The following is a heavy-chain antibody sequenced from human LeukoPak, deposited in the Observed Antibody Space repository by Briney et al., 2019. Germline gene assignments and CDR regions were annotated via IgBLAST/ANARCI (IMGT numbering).Heavy chain of an antibody. CDR1: GYSFTSYW. CDR2: IYPGDSDT. D-gene: IGHD3-3*01. CDR3: ARHDSNDFWSGYSLDY. V-gene: IGHV5-51*01. Sequence: GESLKIPCKGSGYSFTSYWIGWVRQVPGKGLEWMGIIYPGDSDTRYSPSFQGQVTISADKSISTAYLQWSSLKASDTAMYYCARHDSNDFWSGYSLDYWGRGTLVTVSS. J-gene: IGHJ4*02.